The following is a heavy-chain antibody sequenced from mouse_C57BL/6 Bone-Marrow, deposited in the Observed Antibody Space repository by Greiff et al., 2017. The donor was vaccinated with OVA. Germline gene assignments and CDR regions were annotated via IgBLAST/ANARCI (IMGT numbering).Heavy chain of an antibody. Sequence: QVQLQQPGAELVKPGASVKMSCKASGYTFTSYWITWVKQRPGQGLEWIGDIYPGSGSTNYNEKFKSKATLTVDTSSSTAYMQRSSLTSEDSAVYYCARSDYYYGSSSFAYWGQGTLVTVSA. J-gene: IGHJ3*01. CDR1: GYTFTSYW. D-gene: IGHD1-1*01. V-gene: IGHV1-55*01. CDR3: ARSDYYYGSSSFAY. CDR2: IYPGSGST.